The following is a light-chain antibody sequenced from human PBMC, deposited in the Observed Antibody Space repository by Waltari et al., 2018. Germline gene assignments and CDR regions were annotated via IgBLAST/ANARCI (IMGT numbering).Light chain of an antibody. Sequence: DIVMQQPSLSPPITPGELLAIYCRSIQSRLHSNGNTYLHWYLQKPGQSPQLLIYGGSNRASGVPDRFSGSGSGTDFTLKINKVEAEDVGVYYCVQAVAFPYSFGQGTKVEIK. CDR2: GGS. CDR3: VQAVAFPYS. CDR1: QSRLHSNGNTY. V-gene: IGKV2-40*01. J-gene: IGKJ2*03.